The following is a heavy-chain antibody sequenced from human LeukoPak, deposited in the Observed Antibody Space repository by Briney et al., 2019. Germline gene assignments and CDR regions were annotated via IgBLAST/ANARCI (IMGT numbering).Heavy chain of an antibody. V-gene: IGHV3-48*02. CDR3: ARDYAYALDI. CDR1: GFTFSDYS. Sequence: TGGSLRLSCAASGFTFSDYSVNWVRQAPGKGLEWIAYIRDGNSIYYADSVKGRFTISRDNAKNSLYLQMNSLRDEDTAVYYCARDYAYALDIWGLGTMVTVSS. CDR2: IRDGNSI. D-gene: IGHD2-21*01. J-gene: IGHJ3*02.